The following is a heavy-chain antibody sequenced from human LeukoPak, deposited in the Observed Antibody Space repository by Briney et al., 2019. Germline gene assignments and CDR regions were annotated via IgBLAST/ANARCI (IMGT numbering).Heavy chain of an antibody. CDR1: GFTFSSYA. Sequence: PGGSLRLSCAASGFTFSSYAMHWVRQAPGKGLEWVAVISYDGSNKYYADSVKGRFTISRENSKSTLYLQMNSLRAEDTAVYYCAREVPDYWGQGTLVTVSS. CDR2: ISYDGSNK. CDR3: AREVPDY. V-gene: IGHV3-30*04. J-gene: IGHJ4*02.